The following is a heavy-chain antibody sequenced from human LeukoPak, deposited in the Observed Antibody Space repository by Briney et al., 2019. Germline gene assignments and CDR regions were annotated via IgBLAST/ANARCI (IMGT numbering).Heavy chain of an antibody. CDR1: GGSFSGYY. Sequence: SETLSLTCAVYGGSFSGYYWSWIRQPPGKGLEWIGEINHSGSTNYNPSLNSRVTISVDTSKNQFSLKLSSVTAADTAVYYCARKGDGYNGDFDYWGQGTLVTVSS. J-gene: IGHJ4*02. D-gene: IGHD5-24*01. CDR2: INHSGST. CDR3: ARKGDGYNGDFDY. V-gene: IGHV4-34*01.